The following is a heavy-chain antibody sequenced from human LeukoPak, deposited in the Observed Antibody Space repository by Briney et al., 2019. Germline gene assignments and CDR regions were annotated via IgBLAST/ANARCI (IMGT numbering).Heavy chain of an antibody. D-gene: IGHD3-10*01. CDR1: GFTFGLYS. V-gene: IGHV3-30*02. J-gene: IGHJ4*02. Sequence: GLVKPGGSLRLSCAASGFTFGLYSMTWVRQAPGKGLEWVAFIRYDGSNKYYADSVKGRFTISRDNSKNTLYLQMNSLRAEDTAVYYCAKDRVGFRGVITALDYWGQGTLVTVSS. CDR3: AKDRVGFRGVITALDY. CDR2: IRYDGSNK.